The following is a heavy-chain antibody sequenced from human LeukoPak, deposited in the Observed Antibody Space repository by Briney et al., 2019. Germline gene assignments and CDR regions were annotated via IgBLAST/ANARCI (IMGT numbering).Heavy chain of an antibody. Sequence: GESLKISCKGSGYSFTSYWIGWVRQMPGKGLVWMGIIYPGDSDTRYSPSFQGQVTISADKSISTAYLQWSSLKASDTAMYYCARVGCSSTSCYTLPVYAFDIWGQGTMVTVSS. V-gene: IGHV5-51*01. CDR1: GYSFTSYW. D-gene: IGHD2-2*02. CDR2: IYPGDSDT. CDR3: ARVGCSSTSCYTLPVYAFDI. J-gene: IGHJ3*02.